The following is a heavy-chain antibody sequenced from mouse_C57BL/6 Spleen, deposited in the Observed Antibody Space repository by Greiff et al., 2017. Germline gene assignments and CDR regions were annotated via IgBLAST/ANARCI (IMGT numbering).Heavy chain of an antibody. CDR1: GYTFTSYW. D-gene: IGHD2-12*01. CDR2: INPSNGGT. CDR3: ARMDLEGYSDYAMDY. V-gene: IGHV1-53*01. Sequence: QVQLQQPGTELVKPGASVKLSCKASGYTFTSYWMHWVKQRPGQGLEWIGNINPSNGGTNYNEKFKRKATLTVDKSSSTAYMQLSSLTSEDSAVYYCARMDLEGYSDYAMDYWGQGTSVTVSS. J-gene: IGHJ4*01.